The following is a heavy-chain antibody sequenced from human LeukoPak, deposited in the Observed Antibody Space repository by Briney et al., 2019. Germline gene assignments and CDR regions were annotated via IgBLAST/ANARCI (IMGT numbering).Heavy chain of an antibody. D-gene: IGHD6-19*01. Sequence: ASVKVSCRASGYTFTDYYIHYVRQAPGLGLEWMGRINPNSGGTNYAQKFQGRVTMTRDTSISTAYMELSRLRSDDTAVYYCARERQWLVRGGFDYWGQGTLVTVSS. CDR1: GYTFTDYY. CDR2: INPNSGGT. CDR3: ARERQWLVRGGFDY. J-gene: IGHJ4*02. V-gene: IGHV1-2*06.